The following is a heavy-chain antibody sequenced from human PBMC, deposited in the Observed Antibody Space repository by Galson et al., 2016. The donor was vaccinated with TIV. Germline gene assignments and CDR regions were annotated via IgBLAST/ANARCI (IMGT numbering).Heavy chain of an antibody. CDR2: IYPVDSDT. CDR1: GYRFSNHW. V-gene: IGHV5-51*03. J-gene: IGHJ4*02. Sequence: QSGAEVKEPGESLKISCKGSGYRFSNHWIAWVRQMPGKGLEWMGVIYPVDSDTRYSPSFQGQVTISADKSISTAYLQWNSLKASDSAIYYCARERDSGYAYYFDFWGQGTLVTVSS. CDR3: ARERDSGYAYYFDF. D-gene: IGHD6-25*01.